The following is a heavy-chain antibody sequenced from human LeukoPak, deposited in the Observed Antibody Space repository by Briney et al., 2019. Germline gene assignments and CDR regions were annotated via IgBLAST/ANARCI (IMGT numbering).Heavy chain of an antibody. D-gene: IGHD2-8*02. Sequence: ASVKVSCKASGYTFTSYDINWVRQATGQGLEWMGWMNPNSGNTGYAQKFQGRVTMTRNTSISTAYMELSSLRSEDTAIYYCATYRQVLLPFESWGQGTLVTVSS. V-gene: IGHV1-8*01. CDR3: ATYRQVLLPFES. J-gene: IGHJ4*02. CDR1: GYTFTSYD. CDR2: MNPNSGNT.